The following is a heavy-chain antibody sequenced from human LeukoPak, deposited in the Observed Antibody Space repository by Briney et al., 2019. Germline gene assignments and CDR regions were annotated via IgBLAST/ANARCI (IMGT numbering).Heavy chain of an antibody. Sequence: PGGSLRLSCAASTFTFSNYWMSWVRQAPGKGLEWVANIKQDGSVKYYVDSVKGRFTISRDNAKTSLYLQMNSLRAEDTAVYYCARDPTTRTYTVTNDYWGQGTLVTVSS. J-gene: IGHJ4*02. CDR1: TFTFSNYW. D-gene: IGHD4-17*01. V-gene: IGHV3-7*01. CDR2: IKQDGSVK. CDR3: ARDPTTRTYTVTNDY.